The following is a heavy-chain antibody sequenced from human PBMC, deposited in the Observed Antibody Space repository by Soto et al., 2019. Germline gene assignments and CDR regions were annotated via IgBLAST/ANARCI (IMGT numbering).Heavy chain of an antibody. D-gene: IGHD4-17*01. CDR2: IYSGGST. CDR1: GFTVSSKY. V-gene: IGHV3-53*01. J-gene: IGHJ4*02. CDR3: ARGMTTVTYFDY. Sequence: GGSLRLSCAASGFTVSSKYMSWVRQAPGKGLEWVSVIYSGGSTYYADSVKGRFTISRDNSKNTLYLQMNSLRAEDTAVYYCARGMTTVTYFDYWGQGTLVTVSS.